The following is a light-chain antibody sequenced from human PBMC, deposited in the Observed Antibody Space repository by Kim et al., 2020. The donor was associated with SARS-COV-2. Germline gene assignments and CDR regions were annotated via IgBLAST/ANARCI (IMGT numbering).Light chain of an antibody. CDR2: GAS. V-gene: IGKV3-15*01. J-gene: IGKJ5*01. Sequence: SLPPGERPTLSSKASQIISTTFAWFQQNPGHAPIFLLYGASARATVIPASFSGSGSGTEFTLTISNLQSEDFAVYYCQQYAYWRAFGQGTRLEIK. CDR1: QIISTT. CDR3: QQYAYWRA.